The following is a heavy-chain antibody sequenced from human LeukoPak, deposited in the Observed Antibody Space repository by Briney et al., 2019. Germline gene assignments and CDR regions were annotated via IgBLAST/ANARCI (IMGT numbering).Heavy chain of an antibody. J-gene: IGHJ6*03. CDR2: IYHSGST. CDR3: ARGIAVATDYYMDV. D-gene: IGHD6-19*01. CDR1: GYSISSGYY. V-gene: IGHV4-38-2*02. Sequence: SETLSLTYTVSGYSISSGYYWGWIRQPPGKGLEWIGSIYHSGSTYYNPSLKSRVTISVDTSKNQFSLKLNSVTAADTAVYYCARGIAVATDYYMDVWGKGTTVTVSS.